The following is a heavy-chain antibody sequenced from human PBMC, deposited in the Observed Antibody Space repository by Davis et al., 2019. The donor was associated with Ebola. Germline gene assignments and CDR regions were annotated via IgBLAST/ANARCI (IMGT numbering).Heavy chain of an antibody. CDR2: ISGSGRRT. J-gene: IGHJ4*02. CDR3: AKDHWSDYDSYIDN. D-gene: IGHD5-12*01. CDR1: GFTFSSYA. V-gene: IGHV3-23*01. Sequence: PGGSLRLSCAASGFTFSSYAMTWVRQAPGKGLEWVSTISGSGRRTYYADSVKGRFTISRDNSKNTLYLQMNNLRAEDTAIYYCAKDHWSDYDSYIDNWGQGTLVTVSS.